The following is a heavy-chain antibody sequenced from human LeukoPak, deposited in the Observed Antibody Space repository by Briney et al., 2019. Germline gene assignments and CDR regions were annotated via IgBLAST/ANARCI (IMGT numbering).Heavy chain of an antibody. CDR2: ISPSGST. V-gene: IGHV4-4*02. J-gene: IGHJ4*02. D-gene: IGHD5-24*01. CDR3: ARESVEMATTYYFDC. Sequence: SETLSLTCDVSDVSIFRSNWWSWVRQPPGKGLFWIGQISPSGSTNYSTSLKSRVTISVDTSKNQFSLNLTSVTAADTAVYYCARESVEMATTYYFDCWGQGTLVTVSS. CDR1: DVSIFRSNW.